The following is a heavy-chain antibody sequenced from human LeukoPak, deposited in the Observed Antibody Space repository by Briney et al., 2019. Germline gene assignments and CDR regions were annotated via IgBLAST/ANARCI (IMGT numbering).Heavy chain of an antibody. V-gene: IGHV4-34*01. D-gene: IGHD3-10*01. CDR3: ASPAQSYYYGSGSYPFDP. Sequence: SETLSLTCAVYGGSFSGYYWSWIRQPPGKGLEWIGEINHSGSTNYNPSLKSRVTISVDTSKNQIFLKLSSVTAADTAVYYCASPAQSYYYGSGSYPFDPWGQGTLVTVSS. J-gene: IGHJ5*02. CDR1: GGSFSGYY. CDR2: INHSGST.